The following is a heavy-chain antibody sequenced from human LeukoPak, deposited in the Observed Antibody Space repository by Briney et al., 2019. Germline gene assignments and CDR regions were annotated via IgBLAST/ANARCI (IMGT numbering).Heavy chain of an antibody. D-gene: IGHD3-22*01. CDR2: ISTGSSTK. J-gene: IGHJ4*02. Sequence: GGSLRLSRAASGFTLSYYHMNWVRQAPGKGLEWVSYISTGSSTKYYADSVKGRFTISRDNAKNSLYLQMNSLRAEDTAVYYCARDLGLYYYDSSGYPYWGQGTLVTVSS. CDR3: ARDLGLYYYDSSGYPY. V-gene: IGHV3-48*01. CDR1: GFTLSYYH.